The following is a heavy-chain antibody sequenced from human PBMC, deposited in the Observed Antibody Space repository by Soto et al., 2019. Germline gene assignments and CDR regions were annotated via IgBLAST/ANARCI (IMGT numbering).Heavy chain of an antibody. D-gene: IGHD5-12*01. CDR1: GYTFTSYY. Sequence: ASVKVSCKASGYTFTSYYMHWVRQAPGQGLEWMGIINPSGGSTSYAQKFQGRVTMTRDTSTSTVYMELSSLRSEDTAVYYCATGIGTRWLHSNWFDPWGQGTLVTVSS. J-gene: IGHJ5*02. CDR2: INPSGGST. V-gene: IGHV1-46*01. CDR3: ATGIGTRWLHSNWFDP.